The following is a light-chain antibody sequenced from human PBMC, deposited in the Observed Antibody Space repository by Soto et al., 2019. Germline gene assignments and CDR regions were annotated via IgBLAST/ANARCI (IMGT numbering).Light chain of an antibody. Sequence: QSALTQPRSVSGSPGQSVTISCTGTSSDVVSWYQQHPGKAPKLIIYYVSQRPSGVPDRFSGSKSGNTASLTISGLQAEDEAYYYCCSSAGGFTWVFGGGTNLTVL. J-gene: IGLJ3*02. CDR3: CSSAGGFTWV. V-gene: IGLV2-11*01. CDR1: SSDV. CDR2: YVS.